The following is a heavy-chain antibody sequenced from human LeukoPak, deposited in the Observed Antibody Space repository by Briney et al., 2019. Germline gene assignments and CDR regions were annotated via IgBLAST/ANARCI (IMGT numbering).Heavy chain of an antibody. CDR3: AREERSDAFDI. CDR2: INPNSGGT. V-gene: IGHV1-2*02. J-gene: IGHJ3*02. Sequence: ASVKVSCKASGYTFTSYGISWVRQAPGQGLEWMGWINPNSGGTNYAQKFQGRVTMTRDTSISTAYMELSRLRSDDTAVYYCAREERSDAFDIWGQGTMVTVSS. CDR1: GYTFTSYG.